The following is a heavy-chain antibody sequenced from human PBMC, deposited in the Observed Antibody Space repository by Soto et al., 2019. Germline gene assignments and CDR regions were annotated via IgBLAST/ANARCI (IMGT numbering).Heavy chain of an antibody. J-gene: IGHJ6*02. CDR1: SDTFTNQY. Sequence: SVKVSFRASSDTFTNQYMRWVRQAAGQGLEWMGWIGPTAGGTSTAQKFQGRVIMTRDTSISTAYMELSRLVSDDTAVYYCARSYYYDSRGFLGPPSYGMDVWGQGTTVTVSS. CDR3: ARSYYYDSRGFLGPPSYGMDV. V-gene: IGHV1-2*02. CDR2: IGPTAGGT. D-gene: IGHD3-22*01.